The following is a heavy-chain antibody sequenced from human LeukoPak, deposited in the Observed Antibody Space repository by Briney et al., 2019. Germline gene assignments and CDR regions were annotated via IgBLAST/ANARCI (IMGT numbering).Heavy chain of an antibody. Sequence: SETLSLTCTVSGGSMSGYHWSWIRQPPGKGLEWIGFIYTFGSTKYNPSLKSRVTISGDMSRRQFSLKLTSVTAADTAVYFCARQGGYCSASRCPGGFHYMDVWGKGTTVAVSS. D-gene: IGHD2-15*01. J-gene: IGHJ6*03. CDR1: GGSMSGYH. CDR2: IYTFGST. CDR3: ARQGGYCSASRCPGGFHYMDV. V-gene: IGHV4-4*09.